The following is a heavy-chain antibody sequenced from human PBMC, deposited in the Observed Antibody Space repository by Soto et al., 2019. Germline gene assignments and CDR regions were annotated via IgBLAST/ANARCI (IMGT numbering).Heavy chain of an antibody. Sequence: PGGSLRLSCAASGFTFSSYGMHWVRQAPDKGLEWVAVISYDGSNKYYADSVKGRFTISRDNSKNTLYLQMNSLRAEDTAVYYCAKNKDYDVVYYYYGMDVWGQGTTVTVSS. J-gene: IGHJ6*02. CDR2: ISYDGSNK. CDR1: GFTFSSYG. D-gene: IGHD3-22*01. V-gene: IGHV3-30*18. CDR3: AKNKDYDVVYYYYGMDV.